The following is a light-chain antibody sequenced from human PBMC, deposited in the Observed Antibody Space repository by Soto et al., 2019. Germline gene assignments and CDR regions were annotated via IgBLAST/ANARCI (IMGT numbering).Light chain of an antibody. CDR1: QSISNW. CDR2: RAS. Sequence: DIPMTQSPSTLSASVGDRVTITCRASQSISNWLAWYQQKPGKSPNLLIYRASSLESGVPSRFSGSGSGTEFTLTISSLQPDDFATYYCQQYNTYPYTFGQGTKLGIK. CDR3: QQYNTYPYT. V-gene: IGKV1-5*03. J-gene: IGKJ2*01.